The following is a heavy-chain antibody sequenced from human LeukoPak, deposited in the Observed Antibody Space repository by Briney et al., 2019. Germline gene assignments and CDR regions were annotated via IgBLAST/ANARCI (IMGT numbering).Heavy chain of an antibody. J-gene: IGHJ4*02. Sequence: ASVKVSCKASGYTFTDHYVHWVRQAPGQGLEWMGWINPNSGGTNYAQKFQGRVTMTRDTSISTAYMELSRLRSDDTAVYYCARVPDEIYYYDSSGFVDYWGQGTLVTVSS. V-gene: IGHV1-2*02. CDR1: GYTFTDHY. CDR3: ARVPDEIYYYDSSGFVDY. D-gene: IGHD3-22*01. CDR2: INPNSGGT.